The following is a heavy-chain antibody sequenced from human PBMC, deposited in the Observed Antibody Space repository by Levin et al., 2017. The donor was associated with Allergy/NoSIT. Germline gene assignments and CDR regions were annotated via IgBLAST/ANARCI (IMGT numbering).Heavy chain of an antibody. CDR3: ARLTADSYYALYL. D-gene: IGHD1-14*01. Sequence: ASVKVSCKASGYDFTTYVITWVRQAPGQGLEWLGWIAAYNGKTSYPQNLLDRVTVTMDTTKRTAFLELRSLRSDDTAVYYCARLTADSYYALYLWGQGPPITVSS. CDR2: IAAYNGKT. V-gene: IGHV1-18*01. J-gene: IGHJ6*02. CDR1: GYDFTTYV.